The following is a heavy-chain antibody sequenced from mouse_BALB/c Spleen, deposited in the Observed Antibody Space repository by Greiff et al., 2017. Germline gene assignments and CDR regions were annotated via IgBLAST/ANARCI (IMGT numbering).Heavy chain of an antibody. CDR3: ARKVDYDEFAY. CDR1: GFSLSTSGMG. Sequence: QVTLKVCGPGILQPSQTLSLTCSFSGFSLSTSGMGVSWIRQPSGKGLEWLAHIYWDDDKRYNPSLKSRLTISKDTSRNQVFLKITSVDTADTATYYCARKVDYDEFAYWGQGTLVTVSA. D-gene: IGHD2-4*01. CDR2: IYWDDDK. V-gene: IGHV8-12*01. J-gene: IGHJ3*01.